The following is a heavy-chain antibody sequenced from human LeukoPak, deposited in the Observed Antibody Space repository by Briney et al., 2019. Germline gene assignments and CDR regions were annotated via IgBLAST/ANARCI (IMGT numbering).Heavy chain of an antibody. CDR1: GFTFSGYW. CDR2: IKQDGSEK. CDR3: AREMARLLWFGESLNNWFDP. D-gene: IGHD3-10*01. J-gene: IGHJ5*02. V-gene: IGHV3-7*03. Sequence: GGSLRLSCAASGFTFSGYWMSWVRQAPGKGLEGVANIKQDGSEKYYVDSVKGRFTISRDNAKNSLYLQMNSLRAEDTAVYYCAREMARLLWFGESLNNWFDPWGQGTLVTVSS.